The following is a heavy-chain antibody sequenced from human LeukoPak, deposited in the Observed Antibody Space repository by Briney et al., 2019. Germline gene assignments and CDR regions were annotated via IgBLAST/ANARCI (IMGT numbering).Heavy chain of an antibody. CDR1: GFTFSSYA. Sequence: GRSLRLSCAASGFTFSSYAMHWVRQAPGKGLEWVAVISYDGSNKYYADSVKGRFTISRDNSKNTLYLQMNSLRAEDTAVYYCARAYDSSGYYSAYWGQGTLVTVSS. J-gene: IGHJ4*02. V-gene: IGHV3-30*01. CDR3: ARAYDSSGYYSAY. CDR2: ISYDGSNK. D-gene: IGHD3-22*01.